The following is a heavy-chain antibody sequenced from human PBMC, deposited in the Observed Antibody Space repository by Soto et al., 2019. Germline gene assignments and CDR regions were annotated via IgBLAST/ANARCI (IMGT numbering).Heavy chain of an antibody. Sequence: GGSLRLSCVASGFAFDTYVMNWVRQAPGKGLEWVAGISGSGDTTYYADSVKGRFTISRDNSKNTLYLQMNSLGAEDTAVYYCAKTVPGTKYWGQGTLVTVSS. J-gene: IGHJ4*02. CDR2: ISGSGDTT. V-gene: IGHV3-23*01. CDR3: AKTVPGTKY. CDR1: GFAFDTYV. D-gene: IGHD6-19*01.